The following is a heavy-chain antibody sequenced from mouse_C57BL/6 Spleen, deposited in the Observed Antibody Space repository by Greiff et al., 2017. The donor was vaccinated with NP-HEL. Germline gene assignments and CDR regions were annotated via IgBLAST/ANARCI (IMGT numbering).Heavy chain of an antibody. D-gene: IGHD1-1*01. Sequence: LQESGPELVKPGASVKISCKASGYTFTDYYINWVKQRPGQGLEWIGWIYPGSGNTKYNEKFKGKATLNVDTSSSTAYMQLSSLTSEDSAVYFCARSVYYYGSSPWYFDVWGTGTTVTVSS. V-gene: IGHV1-84*01. CDR3: ARSVYYYGSSPWYFDV. CDR2: IYPGSGNT. J-gene: IGHJ1*03. CDR1: GYTFTDYY.